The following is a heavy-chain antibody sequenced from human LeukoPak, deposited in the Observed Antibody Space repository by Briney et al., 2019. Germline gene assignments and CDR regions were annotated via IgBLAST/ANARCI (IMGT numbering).Heavy chain of an antibody. Sequence: SQTLSLTCAISGDSVSSNSAAWNWIRQSPSRGLEWLGRTYYGSKWYNDYAVSVKSRITINPDTSKNQFSLQLNSVTPEDTAVYYCARGLRTITIFGVVKGAWFDPWGQGTLVTVSS. D-gene: IGHD3-3*01. CDR2: TYYGSKWYN. CDR3: ARGLRTITIFGVVKGAWFDP. CDR1: GDSVSSNSAA. V-gene: IGHV6-1*01. J-gene: IGHJ5*02.